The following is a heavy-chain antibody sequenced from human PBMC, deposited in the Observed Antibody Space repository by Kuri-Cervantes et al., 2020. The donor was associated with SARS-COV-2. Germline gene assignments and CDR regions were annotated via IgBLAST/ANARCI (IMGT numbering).Heavy chain of an antibody. J-gene: IGHJ5*02. CDR2: FDPEDGET. CDR3: ARVIPAAILLTGSGSNWFDP. Sequence: ASVKVSCKVSGYTLTELSMHWVRQAPGKGLEWMGGFDPEDGETIYAQKFQGRVTMTEDTSTDTAYMELNSLGAEDTAVYYCARVIPAAILLTGSGSNWFDPWGQGTLVTISS. D-gene: IGHD2-2*01. CDR1: GYTLTELS. V-gene: IGHV1-24*01.